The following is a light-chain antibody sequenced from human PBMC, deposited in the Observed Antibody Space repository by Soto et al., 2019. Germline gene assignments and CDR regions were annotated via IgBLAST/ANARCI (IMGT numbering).Light chain of an antibody. V-gene: IGKV1-27*01. Sequence: DIQMTQSPTSLSASVGDTVTITCRASQDIRNFVAWYQQKPGKAPKLLIYAASTLQSGVPSRFSGSGSGIDFTLTINSLQPEDVATYSCQKYSSVPVFGPGTKVEIK. CDR1: QDIRNF. CDR3: QKYSSVPV. J-gene: IGKJ3*01. CDR2: AAS.